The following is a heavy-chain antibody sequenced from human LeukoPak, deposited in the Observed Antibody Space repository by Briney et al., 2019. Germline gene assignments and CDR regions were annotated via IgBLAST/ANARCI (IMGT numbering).Heavy chain of an antibody. CDR1: GGTLSSYA. Sequence: SVSVSSTASGGTLSSYAISWVRQAPGQGLEWMGGISPIFGTANYTQKFQGRVTITADESTSTAYMELSSLRSEDTAVYYCARGVDYWGQGTLVTVSS. CDR3: ARGVDY. CDR2: ISPIFGTA. V-gene: IGHV1-69*13. J-gene: IGHJ4*02.